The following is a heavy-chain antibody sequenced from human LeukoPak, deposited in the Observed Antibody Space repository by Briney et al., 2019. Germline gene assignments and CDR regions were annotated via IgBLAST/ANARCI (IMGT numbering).Heavy chain of an antibody. CDR1: QFTFTSYA. J-gene: IGHJ4*02. V-gene: IGHV3-23*01. Sequence: GGSLRLYCAASQFTFTSYAMSWVRQAPGRGLEWVSSIGDSGVPTYYADSVKGRFTISRDNSQNTLYLQMNSLRADDTAVYYCAKVATWTYFDSWGQGTLVTVSS. CDR3: AKVATWTYFDS. D-gene: IGHD3/OR15-3a*01. CDR2: IGDSGVPT.